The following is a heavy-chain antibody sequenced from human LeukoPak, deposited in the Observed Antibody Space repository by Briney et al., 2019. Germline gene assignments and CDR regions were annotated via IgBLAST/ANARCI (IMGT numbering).Heavy chain of an antibody. CDR3: ARDTPYYGSGSFLARPADY. J-gene: IGHJ4*02. CDR2: IIPILGIA. Sequence: SVKVSCKASGGTFSSYAISWVRQAPGQGLEWMGRIIPILGIANYAQKFQGRVTITADKSTSTAYMELSSLRSEDTAVYYCARDTPYYGSGSFLARPADYWGQGTLVTVSS. V-gene: IGHV1-69*04. CDR1: GGTFSSYA. D-gene: IGHD3-10*01.